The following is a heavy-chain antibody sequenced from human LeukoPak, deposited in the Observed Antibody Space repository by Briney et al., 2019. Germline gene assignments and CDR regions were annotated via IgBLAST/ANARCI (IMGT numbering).Heavy chain of an antibody. D-gene: IGHD6-13*01. V-gene: IGHV4-4*02. Sequence: PSETLSLTCAVSGGSISSSNWWSWVRQPPGKGLEWIGEIYHSGSTNYNPSLKSRLTISVDKSKNQFSLKLSSVTAADTAVYYGARGGYSSSWSPGYYYYGMDVWGQGATVTVSS. CDR1: GGSISSSNW. CDR3: ARGGYSSSWSPGYYYYGMDV. CDR2: IYHSGST. J-gene: IGHJ6*02.